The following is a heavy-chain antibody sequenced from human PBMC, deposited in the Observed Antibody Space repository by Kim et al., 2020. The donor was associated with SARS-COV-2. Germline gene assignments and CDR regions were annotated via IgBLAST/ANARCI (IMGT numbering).Heavy chain of an antibody. V-gene: IGHV2-70*11. Sequence: SGPTLVNPTQTLTLTCPFSGFSLTTRGMCVSWIRQPPGKALEWLARIDWDNDKYYRKSLKTRLTISKDTSKNQVVLTMTNVDPVDTATYYCARTRNAGGGTTVTASKAYWFDPWGQGTLVTVSS. J-gene: IGHJ5*02. CDR1: GFSLTTRGMC. CDR2: IDWDNDK. D-gene: IGHD4-17*01. CDR3: ARTRNAGGGTTVTASKAYWFDP.